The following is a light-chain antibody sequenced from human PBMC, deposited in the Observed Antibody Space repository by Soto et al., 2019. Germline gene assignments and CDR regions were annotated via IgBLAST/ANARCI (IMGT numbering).Light chain of an antibody. V-gene: IGKV3-20*01. CDR1: QSVISSF. CDR3: QQYGSSPRT. Sequence: EIVLTQSPGTLSLSPGERATHSCRASQSVISSFLAWYQQKPGQAPRVLIYGASSRATGIPDRFSGSGSGTDFTLTISRLEPEDFAVYYCQQYGSSPRTFGQGTKVDI. CDR2: GAS. J-gene: IGKJ1*01.